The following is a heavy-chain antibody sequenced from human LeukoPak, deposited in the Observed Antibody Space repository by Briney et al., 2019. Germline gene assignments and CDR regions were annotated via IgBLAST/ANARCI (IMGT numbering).Heavy chain of an antibody. J-gene: IGHJ4*02. Sequence: GGSLRLSCAASGFTFSSYSMNWVRQAPGKGLEWVSPISSSSSYIYYADSVKGRFTISRDNAKNSLYLQMNSLRAEDTAVYYCASGGAEGFDYWGQGTLVTVSS. CDR2: ISSSSSYI. V-gene: IGHV3-21*01. CDR1: GFTFSSYS. CDR3: ASGGAEGFDY.